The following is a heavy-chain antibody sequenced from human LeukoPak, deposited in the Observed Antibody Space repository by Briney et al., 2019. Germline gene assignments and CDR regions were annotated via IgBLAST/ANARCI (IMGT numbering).Heavy chain of an antibody. CDR2: IKSKTEGGIT. Sequence: GGSLRLSCAASGFTFSNAWMNWVRQAPGKGLEWVGRIKSKTEGGITDYAAPVKGRFTISRDDSKTTLYLQMNSLKTEDTAVYYCAKLSHTYYYDSSGYLLDYWGQGTLVTVSS. CDR3: AKLSHTYYYDSSGYLLDY. V-gene: IGHV3-15*07. CDR1: GFTFSNAW. D-gene: IGHD3-22*01. J-gene: IGHJ4*02.